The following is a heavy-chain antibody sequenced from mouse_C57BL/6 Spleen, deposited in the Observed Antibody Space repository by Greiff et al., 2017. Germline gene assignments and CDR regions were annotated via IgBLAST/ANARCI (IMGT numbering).Heavy chain of an antibody. CDR1: GFSLTSYA. Sequence: VKLVESGPGLVAPSQSLSITCPVSGFSLTSYAISWVRQPPGKGLEWLGVIWTGGGTNYNSALKSRLSISKDNPKSQVFLKMNSVQTDDTARYYCARNDGYYGAYWGQGTLVTVSA. V-gene: IGHV2-9-1*01. D-gene: IGHD2-3*01. CDR3: ARNDGYYGAY. CDR2: IWTGGGT. J-gene: IGHJ3*01.